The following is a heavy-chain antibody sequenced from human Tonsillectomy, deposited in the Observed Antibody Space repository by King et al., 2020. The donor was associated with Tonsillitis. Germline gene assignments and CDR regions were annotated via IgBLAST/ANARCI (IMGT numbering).Heavy chain of an antibody. D-gene: IGHD3-10*01. CDR1: GGSISSYY. Sequence: VQLQESGPGLVKPSETLSLTCTVSGGSISSYYWSWIRQPPGKGLEWIGYIYYSGSTNYNPSLKSRVTISVDTSKNQFSLKLTSVTAADTAVYYCARVTMALYYFDDWGQGTLATVSS. J-gene: IGHJ4*02. V-gene: IGHV4-59*01. CDR3: ARVTMALYYFDD. CDR2: IYYSGST.